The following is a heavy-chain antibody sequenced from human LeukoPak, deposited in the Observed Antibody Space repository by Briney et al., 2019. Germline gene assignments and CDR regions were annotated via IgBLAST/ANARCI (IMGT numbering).Heavy chain of an antibody. V-gene: IGHV3-23*01. D-gene: IGHD3-9*01. CDR1: GFTFSSYA. J-gene: IGHJ4*02. Sequence: GGSLRLSCAASGFTFSSYAMSWVRQAPGKGLEWVSAISGSGGSTYYADSVKGRFTISRDSSKNTLYLQMNSLRAEDTAVYYCAKGPRYDILTGYFTYYFDYWGQGTLVTVSS. CDR2: ISGSGGST. CDR3: AKGPRYDILTGYFTYYFDY.